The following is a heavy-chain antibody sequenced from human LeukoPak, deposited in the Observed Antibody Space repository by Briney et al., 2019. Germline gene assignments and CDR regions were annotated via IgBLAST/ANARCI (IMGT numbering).Heavy chain of an antibody. CDR2: INHSGST. D-gene: IGHD5-18*01. Sequence: SETLSLTCAVYGGSFSGYYWSWIRQPPGKGLEWIGEINHSGSTNYNPSLKSRVTISVDTSKNQFSLKLSSVTAADTAVYYCARGHVDTAMGSGFDPWGQGTLVTVSS. CDR3: ARGHVDTAMGSGFDP. V-gene: IGHV4-34*01. CDR1: GGSFSGYY. J-gene: IGHJ5*02.